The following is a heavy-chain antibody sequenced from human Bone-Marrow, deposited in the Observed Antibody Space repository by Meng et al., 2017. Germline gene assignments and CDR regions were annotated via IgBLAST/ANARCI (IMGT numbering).Heavy chain of an antibody. Sequence: ASVKVSCKASGYTFTSYYMHWVRQAPGQGLEWMGIINPSGGSTSYAQKFQGRVTMTRDTSTSTVYMGLSSLRSEDTAVYYCARVMAVAADFDYWGQGTLVTVSS. CDR2: INPSGGST. CDR1: GYTFTSYY. D-gene: IGHD6-19*01. J-gene: IGHJ4*02. V-gene: IGHV1-46*01. CDR3: ARVMAVAADFDY.